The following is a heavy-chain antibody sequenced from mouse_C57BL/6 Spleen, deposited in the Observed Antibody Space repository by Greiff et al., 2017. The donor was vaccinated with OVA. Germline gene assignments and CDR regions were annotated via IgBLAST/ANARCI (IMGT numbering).Heavy chain of an antibody. CDR1: GFTFNTYA. CDR3: VRDDDYDRLYYAMDY. Sequence: EVQRVESGGGLVQPKGSLKLSCAASGFTFNTYAMHWVRQAPGKGLEWVARIRSKSSNYATYYADSVKDRFTISRDDSQSMLYLQMNNLKTEDTAMYYCVRDDDYDRLYYAMDYWGQGTSVTVSS. J-gene: IGHJ4*01. V-gene: IGHV10-3*01. D-gene: IGHD2-4*01. CDR2: IRSKSSNYAT.